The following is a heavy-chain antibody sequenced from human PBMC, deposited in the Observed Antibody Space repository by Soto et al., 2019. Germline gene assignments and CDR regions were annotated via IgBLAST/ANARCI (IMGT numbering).Heavy chain of an antibody. J-gene: IGHJ6*03. D-gene: IGHD1-26*01. CDR1: GFTFRSYA. V-gene: IGHV3-30*15. CDR2: ISHDGSVT. Sequence: GGSLRLSCAASGFTFRSYAMHWVRQAPGKGLKWVAVISHDGSVTYYSESVKGRFTMSRDNSKETLFLQMSSLRSEDTAIYYCAKDEYWESHFYYFMDLWGRGTTVTVSS. CDR3: AKDEYWESHFYYFMDL.